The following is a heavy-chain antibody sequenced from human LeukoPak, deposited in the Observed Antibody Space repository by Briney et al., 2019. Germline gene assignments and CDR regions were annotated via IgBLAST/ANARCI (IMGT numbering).Heavy chain of an antibody. CDR2: ITESGGST. V-gene: IGHV3-23*01. D-gene: IGHD3-10*01. CDR1: GFTFSSYA. CDR3: AKVRGGYFDY. J-gene: IGHJ4*02. Sequence: GGCLRLSCAASGFTFSSYAMSWVRQAPGKGLEWVSGITESGGSTFYADSVKGRFTISRDNSKNTLYLQMNSLRAEDTAVYYCAKVRGGYFDYWGQGTLVTVSS.